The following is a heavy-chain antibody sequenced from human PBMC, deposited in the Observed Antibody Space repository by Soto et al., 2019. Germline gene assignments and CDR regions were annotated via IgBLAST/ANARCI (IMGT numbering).Heavy chain of an antibody. Sequence: QVQLVQSGAEVKEPGASVRVSCKASGYTFINFDISWVRQAAGQGLEWLGWMNPGSGKTGYASKFPGIVAMTRDAATGTSHLALSSLTSDDTAVYYCARMASAGTLNWFDPWGQGTLGTVSS. J-gene: IGHJ5*02. CDR3: ARMASAGTLNWFDP. CDR1: GYTFINFD. CDR2: MNPGSGKT. D-gene: IGHD6-13*01. V-gene: IGHV1-8*02.